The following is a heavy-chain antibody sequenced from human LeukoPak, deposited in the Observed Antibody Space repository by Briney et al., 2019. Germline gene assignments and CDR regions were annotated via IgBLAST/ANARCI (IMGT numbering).Heavy chain of an antibody. D-gene: IGHD3-10*01. Sequence: SETLSLTCAVYGGSFSGYYWSWIRQPPGKGLEWIGEINHSGSTNYNPSLKSRVTISVDKSKNKFSLKLNCVAAADTAVYYCARLVDYYGSGSYYNVRYYYYYMDVWGKGTTVTISS. CDR3: ARLVDYYGSGSYYNVRYYYYYMDV. CDR1: GGSFSGYY. CDR2: INHSGST. V-gene: IGHV4-34*01. J-gene: IGHJ6*03.